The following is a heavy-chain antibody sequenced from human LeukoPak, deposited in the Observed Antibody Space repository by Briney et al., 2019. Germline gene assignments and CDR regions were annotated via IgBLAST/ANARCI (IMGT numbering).Heavy chain of an antibody. CDR1: GDSVSSNSAA. D-gene: IGHD6-6*01. CDR3: ARAGSSSLGGYYYYYMDV. J-gene: IGHJ6*03. CDR2: TYYRSKWYN. V-gene: IGHV6-1*01. Sequence: SQTLSLTCAISGDSVSSNSAAWNWIRQSPLRGLEWLGRTYYRSKWYNDYAVSVKSRITINPDTSKNQFSLQLNSVTPEDTAVYYCARAGSSSLGGYYYYYMDVWGKGTTVTVSS.